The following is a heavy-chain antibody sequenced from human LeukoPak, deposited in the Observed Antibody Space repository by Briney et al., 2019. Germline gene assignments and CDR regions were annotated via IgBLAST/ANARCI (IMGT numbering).Heavy chain of an antibody. CDR2: IGGSVGSM. CDR3: AKRGNSWGLFDY. Sequence: PGGSLRLSCAASGFTFSSYVMSWVRQAPGKGLEWVSNIGGSVGSMFYAASVKGRFAISRDNSKKTLFLQMNNLRVEDTAVYYCAKRGNSWGLFDYWGQGTLVTVSS. D-gene: IGHD6-13*01. V-gene: IGHV3-23*01. J-gene: IGHJ4*02. CDR1: GFTFSSYV.